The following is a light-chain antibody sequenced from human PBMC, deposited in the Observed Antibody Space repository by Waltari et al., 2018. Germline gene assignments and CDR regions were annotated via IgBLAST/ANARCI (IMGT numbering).Light chain of an antibody. J-gene: IGKJ1*01. CDR2: VAS. CDR3: QQYGSSPWT. CDR1: QSVSSSY. V-gene: IGKV3-20*01. Sequence: EIVLTQSPGTLSLSPGERATLPCRASQSVSSSYLAWYQQKPGQAPRVLIHVASNRATGIPDRFSGSGSGTDFTLTISRLEPEDFAMYYWQQYGSSPWTFGQGTKVEIK.